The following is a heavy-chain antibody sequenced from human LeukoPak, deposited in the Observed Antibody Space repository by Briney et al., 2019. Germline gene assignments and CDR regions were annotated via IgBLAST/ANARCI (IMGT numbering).Heavy chain of an antibody. V-gene: IGHV3-23*01. CDR2: IRTSGSST. Sequence: PRGSLRLSCAASGFTFSSYTMSWVRQAPGKGLEWVSGIRTSGSSTYHAESARGRFTISRDNSKSTLHLQMNSLRGEDTAIYYCAKDDDDFLDVFDIWGQGTVVTVSS. D-gene: IGHD3-3*01. J-gene: IGHJ3*02. CDR1: GFTFSSYT. CDR3: AKDDDDFLDVFDI.